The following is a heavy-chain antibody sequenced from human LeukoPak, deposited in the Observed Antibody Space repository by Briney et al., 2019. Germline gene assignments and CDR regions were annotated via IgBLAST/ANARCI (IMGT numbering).Heavy chain of an antibody. V-gene: IGHV1-2*02. Sequence: ASVKVSCKAPGYTFTAFHMHWVRQAPGQGLEWMGWINPNTGATNYPQKFQGRVTMTTDTSISTAYMELSSLRSDDTAFYYCARGEVDTSGWDCFHFWGQGALVTVSS. CDR3: ARGEVDTSGWDCFHF. J-gene: IGHJ4*02. CDR1: GYTFTAFH. D-gene: IGHD6-19*01. CDR2: INPNTGAT.